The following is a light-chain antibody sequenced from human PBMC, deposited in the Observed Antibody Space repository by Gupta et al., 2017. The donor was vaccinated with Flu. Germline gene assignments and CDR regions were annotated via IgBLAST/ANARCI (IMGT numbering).Light chain of an antibody. J-gene: IGLJ1*01. V-gene: IGLV2-23*01. CDR2: EDT. Sequence: QSALPPPASVSVSPGQSITISCTGTSSNVGSYHLVSWYQHLPGKAPKLMIYEDTKRPSGVSYRFSGAKSGNTASLTXSXLQADDXADYYCCSRAGSATYLFGSGTTVTVL. CDR1: SSNVGSYHL. CDR3: CSRAGSATYL.